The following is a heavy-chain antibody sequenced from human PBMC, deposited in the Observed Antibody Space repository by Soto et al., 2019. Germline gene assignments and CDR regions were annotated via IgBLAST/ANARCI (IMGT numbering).Heavy chain of an antibody. CDR1: GFTFSSYA. J-gene: IGHJ2*01. D-gene: IGHD6-6*01. V-gene: IGHV3-30*04. CDR3: ARDSHSSSSWYFDL. CDR2: ISYDGSNK. Sequence: GGSLRLSCAASGFTFSSYAMHWVRQAPGKGLEWVAVISYDGSNKYYADSVKGRFTISRDNSKNTLYLQMNSLRAEDTAVYYCARDSHSSSSWYFDLWGRGTLVTVSS.